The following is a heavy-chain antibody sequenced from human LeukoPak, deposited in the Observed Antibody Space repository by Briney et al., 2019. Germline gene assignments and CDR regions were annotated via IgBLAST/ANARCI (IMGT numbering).Heavy chain of an antibody. CDR3: ARGTRILFDY. V-gene: IGHV4-30-2*01. CDR2: IYHSGST. CDR1: GGSISSGGYS. J-gene: IGHJ4*02. D-gene: IGHD2-15*01. Sequence: SETLSLICAVSGGSISSGGYSWSWIRQPPGKGLEWIGYIYHSGSTYYNPSLKSRVTISVDRSKNQFSLKLSSVTAADTAVYYCARGTRILFDYWGQGTLVTVSS.